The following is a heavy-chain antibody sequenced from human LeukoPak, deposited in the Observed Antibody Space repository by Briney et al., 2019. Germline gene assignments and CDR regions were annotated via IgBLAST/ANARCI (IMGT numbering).Heavy chain of an antibody. Sequence: PSETLSLTCAVYGGSFSGHYWTWIRQAPGKGLEWIGESTHTGSTNYNPSLKSRVTISVDTSKNQFSLKLTSVSAADTAVYYCARGRTGAAALDFWGPGTLVTVSS. CDR3: ARGRTGAAALDF. CDR2: STHTGST. V-gene: IGHV4-34*01. J-gene: IGHJ4*02. CDR1: GGSFSGHY. D-gene: IGHD2-2*01.